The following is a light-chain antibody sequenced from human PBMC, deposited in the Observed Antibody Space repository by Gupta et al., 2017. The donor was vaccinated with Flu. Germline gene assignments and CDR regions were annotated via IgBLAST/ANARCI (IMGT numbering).Light chain of an antibody. Sequence: ERATLSCRASQSVSSSYLAWYQQKPGQAPRLLIYGASSRATGVPDRFSGSGSGTDFTLSISRLEPEDFAVYYCQQYGTSLFTIGPGTKVDIK. CDR1: QSVSSSY. CDR3: QQYGTSLFT. CDR2: GAS. J-gene: IGKJ3*01. V-gene: IGKV3-20*01.